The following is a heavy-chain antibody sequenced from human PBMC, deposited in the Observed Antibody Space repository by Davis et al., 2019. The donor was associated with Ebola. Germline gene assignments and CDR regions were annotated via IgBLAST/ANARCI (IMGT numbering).Heavy chain of an antibody. V-gene: IGHV3-64D*06. Sequence: GESLKISCSASGFTFSSYAMHWVRQAPGKGLQSVARISTNGENTYYADSVKGRFTISRDNSKDTLYLQMRNLRIDDTAVYYCVKDRFTVVVVHGGFDYWGQGTLVTVSS. CDR1: GFTFSSYA. J-gene: IGHJ4*02. CDR2: ISTNGENT. D-gene: IGHD2-15*01. CDR3: VKDRFTVVVVHGGFDY.